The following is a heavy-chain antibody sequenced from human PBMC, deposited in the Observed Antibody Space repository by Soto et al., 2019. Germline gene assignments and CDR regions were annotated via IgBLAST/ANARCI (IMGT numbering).Heavy chain of an antibody. Sequence: SETLSLTCTVSGGSIGSYYWSWIRQPPGKGLEWIGYIYYSGSTNYNPSLKSRVTISVDTSKNQFSLKLSSVTAADTAVYYCARDLPPVDYWGQGTLVTVSS. CDR2: IYYSGST. CDR3: ARDLPPVDY. J-gene: IGHJ4*02. V-gene: IGHV4-59*01. CDR1: GGSIGSYY.